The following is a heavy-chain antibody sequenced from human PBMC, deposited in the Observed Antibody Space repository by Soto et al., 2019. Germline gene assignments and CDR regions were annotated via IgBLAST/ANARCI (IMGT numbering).Heavy chain of an antibody. J-gene: IGHJ4*02. CDR2: ISSSSSTI. Sequence: SLRLSCVASGFTFSSYSMNWVRQAPGKGLEWVSYISSSSSTIYYADSVKGRFTISRDNAKNSLYLQMNSLRDEDTAVYYCARTAPVVVTDHSFDYWGQGALVTVSS. V-gene: IGHV3-48*02. D-gene: IGHD3-22*01. CDR1: GFTFSSYS. CDR3: ARTAPVVVTDHSFDY.